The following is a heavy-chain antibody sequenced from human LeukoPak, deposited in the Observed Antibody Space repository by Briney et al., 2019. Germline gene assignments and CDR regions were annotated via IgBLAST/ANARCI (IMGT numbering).Heavy chain of an antibody. CDR3: TLSGSPWYYGMDV. J-gene: IGHJ6*02. D-gene: IGHD1-26*01. CDR2: IYYSGST. V-gene: IGHV4-59*01. CDR1: GGSISSYY. Sequence: PSETLSLTCTVSGGSISSYYWSWIRQPPGKGLEWIGYIYYSGSTNYNPSLKSRVTISVDTSKNPFSLKLSPVTAADTAVYYCTLSGSPWYYGMDVWGQGTTVTVSS.